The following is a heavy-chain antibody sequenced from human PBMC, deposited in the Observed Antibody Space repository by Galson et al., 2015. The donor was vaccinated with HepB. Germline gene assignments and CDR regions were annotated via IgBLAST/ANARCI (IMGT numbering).Heavy chain of an antibody. D-gene: IGHD2-15*01. CDR1: GFTFSSYS. Sequence: SLRLSCAASGFTFSSYSMNWVRQAPGKGLEWVSSISSSSSYIYYADSVKGRFTISRDNAKNSLYLQMNSLRAEDTAVYYCARVVVAATSYYFDYWGQGTLVTVSS. CDR2: ISSSSSYI. V-gene: IGHV3-21*01. J-gene: IGHJ4*02. CDR3: ARVVVAATSYYFDY.